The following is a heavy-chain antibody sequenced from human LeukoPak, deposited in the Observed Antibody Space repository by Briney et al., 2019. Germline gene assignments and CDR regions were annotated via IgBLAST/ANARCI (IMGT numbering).Heavy chain of an antibody. J-gene: IGHJ4*02. CDR2: IYYSGST. D-gene: IGHD5-18*01. CDR1: GGSISSSTYY. V-gene: IGHV4-39*01. CDR3: ARVSGAMVNSYYFDY. Sequence: SETLSLTCSVSGGSISSSTYYWGWIRQPPGKGLEWIGTIYYSGSTYYSTSLKTRVTISVDTSKEQFSLNLSSVTAADTAVYSCARVSGAMVNSYYFDYWGQGTLVTVSS.